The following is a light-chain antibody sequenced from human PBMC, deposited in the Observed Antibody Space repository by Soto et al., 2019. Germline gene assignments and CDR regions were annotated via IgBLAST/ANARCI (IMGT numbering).Light chain of an antibody. CDR2: SNN. CDR1: SSNIGSNT. Sequence: QPVLTQPPSASGTPGQRVTISCSGSSSNIGSNTVNWYQQLPGTAPKLLIYSNNQRPSGVPDRFSGSKSGTSASLAISGLQSEEEADYYCAAWDDSLNGPVVFGGGTKLTVL. CDR3: AAWDDSLNGPVV. V-gene: IGLV1-44*01. J-gene: IGLJ2*01.